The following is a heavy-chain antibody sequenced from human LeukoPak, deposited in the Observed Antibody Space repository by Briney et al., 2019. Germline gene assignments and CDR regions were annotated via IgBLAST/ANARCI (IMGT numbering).Heavy chain of an antibody. CDR1: GYTFTNFY. CDR3: ARGLASSGYYWD. Sequence: ASVKVSCKASGYTFTNFYMHWVRQAPGQGLEWMGIINPSGGSTSYAQKFQGRVTMTRDTSTSTVYMELSSLRSEDTAVYHCARGLASSGYYWDWGQGTLVTVSS. V-gene: IGHV1-46*01. D-gene: IGHD3-22*01. J-gene: IGHJ4*02. CDR2: INPSGGST.